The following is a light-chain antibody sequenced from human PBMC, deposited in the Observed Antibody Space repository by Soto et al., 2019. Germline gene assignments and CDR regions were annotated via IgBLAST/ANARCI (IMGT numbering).Light chain of an antibody. V-gene: IGKV3-15*01. CDR3: QHYSNLPPT. Sequence: EMVMTQSPATLSVSPGERVTLSCRASESVHRNLAWYQQKPGQGPSLLIYYASTRATGVPDRFTGSGSGTEFTLTISSLQYEYFGVYHCQHYSNLPPTFGPGTKVEMK. CDR2: YAS. CDR1: ESVHRN. J-gene: IGKJ3*01.